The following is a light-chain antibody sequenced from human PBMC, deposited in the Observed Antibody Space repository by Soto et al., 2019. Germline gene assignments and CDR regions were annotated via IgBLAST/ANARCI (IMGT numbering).Light chain of an antibody. V-gene: IGKV1-5*03. CDR2: KAS. CDR1: QSISIW. CDR3: QQYNSYSWT. J-gene: IGKJ1*01. Sequence: DIQMTQSPSTLSASVGDRVTITCRASQSISIWLAWYQQKPGKAPNLLIYKASTLESGVPSRFSGSGSGTEFTLTISSLQPDDVATYYCQQYNSYSWTFGQGTKVEIK.